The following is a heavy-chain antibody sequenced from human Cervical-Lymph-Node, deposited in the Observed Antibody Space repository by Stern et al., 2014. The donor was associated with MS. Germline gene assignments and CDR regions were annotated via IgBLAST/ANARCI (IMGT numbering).Heavy chain of an antibody. CDR2: VSSDGSND. D-gene: IGHD4-17*01. V-gene: IGHV3-30*18. J-gene: IGHJ4*02. CDR1: GFTFNKHG. Sequence: QVQLLESGAGVVQPSGSLRLSCVGSGFTFNKHGMQWVRQAPGTGLERVSVVSSDGSNDYHADSVMSRFIISRDNSKSTLYLQMDSLSLDDTALYYCAKGLSLYGDNGFDHWGQGTPVTVSS. CDR3: AKGLSLYGDNGFDH.